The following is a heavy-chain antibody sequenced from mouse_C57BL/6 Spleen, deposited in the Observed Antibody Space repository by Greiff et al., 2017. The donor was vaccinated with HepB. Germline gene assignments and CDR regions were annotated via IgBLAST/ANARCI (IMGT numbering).Heavy chain of an antibody. CDR3: ARKEAQVAWFAY. D-gene: IGHD3-2*02. V-gene: IGHV1-69*01. Sequence: VKQSCKASGYTFTSYWMHWVKQRPRQGLEWIGEIDPSDSYTIYNQKFKGKSTLTVDKSSSTAYMQLSSLTSEEYAVYYCARKEAQVAWFAYWGQGTLVTVSA. CDR1: GYTFTSYW. CDR2: IDPSDSYT. J-gene: IGHJ3*01.